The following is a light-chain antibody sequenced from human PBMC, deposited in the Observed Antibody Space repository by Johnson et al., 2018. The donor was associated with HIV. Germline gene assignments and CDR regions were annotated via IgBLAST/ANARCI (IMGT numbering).Light chain of an antibody. CDR1: SSNIGNNV. V-gene: IGLV1-51*02. CDR3: GPWDSSLRAGF. Sequence: QSILTQPPSVSAAPGQKVTISCSGSSSNIGNNVVSWYQQLPGTAPKVLIYEDNKRPSGIPDRFSGSKSGTSATLGITGLQTGDEADYYCGPWDSSLRAGFFGTGTKVTVL. J-gene: IGLJ1*01. CDR2: EDN.